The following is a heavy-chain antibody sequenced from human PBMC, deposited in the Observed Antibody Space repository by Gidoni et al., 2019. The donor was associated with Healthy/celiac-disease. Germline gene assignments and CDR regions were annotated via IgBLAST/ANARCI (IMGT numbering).Heavy chain of an antibody. Sequence: QVQLVESGGGVVQPGRSLRLSCAASGFTFSSYGMPWVRQAPGKGLEWVAVIWYDGSNKYYADSVKGRFTISRDNSKNTLYLQMNSLRAEDTAVYYCARGDYGSGSYSGYYGMDVWGQGTTVTVSS. CDR3: ARGDYGSGSYSGYYGMDV. CDR2: IWYDGSNK. D-gene: IGHD3-10*01. V-gene: IGHV3-33*01. J-gene: IGHJ6*02. CDR1: GFTFSSYG.